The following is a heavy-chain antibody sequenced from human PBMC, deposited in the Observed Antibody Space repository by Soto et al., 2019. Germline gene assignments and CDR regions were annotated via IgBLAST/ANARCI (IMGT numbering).Heavy chain of an antibody. Sequence: SETLSLTCTVSGGFVNSDTHSWSWIRQTPGKRLEWIGFIYSGGSTKNPSLRSRVTMSVDTSKNQFSLKLRSVIVADTAVYHCARFVRYSSATNCSTRADVWGQGITVTVSS. CDR1: GGFVNSDTHS. D-gene: IGHD2-8*01. CDR2: IYSGGST. J-gene: IGHJ6*02. V-gene: IGHV4-61*01. CDR3: ARFVRYSSATNCSTRADV.